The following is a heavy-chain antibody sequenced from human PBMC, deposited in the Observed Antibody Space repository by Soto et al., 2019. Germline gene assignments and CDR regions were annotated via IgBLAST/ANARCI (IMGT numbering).Heavy chain of an antibody. CDR2: IYYSGST. Sequence: SETLSLTCTVSGGSISSSSYYWGWIRQPPGKGLEWIGSIYYSGSTYYNPSLKSRVTISVDTSKNQFSLKLSSVTAADTAVYYCARQPKRITMVRGLYNWFDPWGQGTLVTVSS. V-gene: IGHV4-39*01. CDR1: GGSISSSSYY. CDR3: ARQPKRITMVRGLYNWFDP. D-gene: IGHD3-10*01. J-gene: IGHJ5*02.